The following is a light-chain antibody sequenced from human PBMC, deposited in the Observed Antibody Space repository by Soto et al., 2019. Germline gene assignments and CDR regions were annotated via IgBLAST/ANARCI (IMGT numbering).Light chain of an antibody. CDR2: DVS. CDR1: SSDVGGYNY. CDR3: SSYTSSSTLWV. V-gene: IGLV2-14*01. J-gene: IGLJ3*02. Sequence: QSVLTQPASVSGSPGQSITISCTGTSSDVGGYNYVSWYQQHPGKAPKLMIYDVSNRPSGVSNRFSGSKSGNTASLTISVLKAEDEADYYCSSYTSSSTLWVFGGGTKVTVL.